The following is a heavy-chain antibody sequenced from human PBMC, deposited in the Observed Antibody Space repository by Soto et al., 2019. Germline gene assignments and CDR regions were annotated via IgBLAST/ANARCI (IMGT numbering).Heavy chain of an antibody. J-gene: IGHJ4*02. CDR1: GFTFSTYG. V-gene: IGHV3-30*18. Sequence: GGSLRLSCAASGFTFSTYGMHWVRQAPGKGLEWVAVISYDGVNKYYADSVKGRFTISRDNSKNTLYLQMNSLRAEDTAVYYCAKSVYNWNDGFFDYWGQGT. CDR2: ISYDGVNK. CDR3: AKSVYNWNDGFFDY. D-gene: IGHD1-1*01.